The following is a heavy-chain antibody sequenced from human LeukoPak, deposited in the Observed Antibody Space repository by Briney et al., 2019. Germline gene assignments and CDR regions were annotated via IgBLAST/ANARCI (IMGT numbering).Heavy chain of an antibody. CDR2: IYYSGST. D-gene: IGHD3-10*01. Sequence: SETLSLTCTVSGGSISSYYWSWIRQPPGKGLEWIGYIYYSGSTYYNPSLKSRVTISVDTSKNQFSLKLSSVTAADTAVCYCARDLGGSGSPMDVWGQGTTVTVSS. V-gene: IGHV4-59*12. CDR1: GGSISSYY. CDR3: ARDLGGSGSPMDV. J-gene: IGHJ6*02.